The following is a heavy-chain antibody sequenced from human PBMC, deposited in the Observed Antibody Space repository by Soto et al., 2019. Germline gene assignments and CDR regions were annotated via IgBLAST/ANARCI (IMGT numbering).Heavy chain of an antibody. CDR3: SREPRYCRGGSCSITGDAYGI. Sequence: EVQLVESGGGLVQPGGSLRLSCTASGFIVSDTYVNWVRQAPGKGLEWVSVISNRGETHYAGSVRGRFSLSRDISDNTLHLQMNNLGVEDTASYYCSREPRYCRGGSCSITGDAYGIWGQGTMVTVSS. J-gene: IGHJ3*02. CDR2: ISNRGET. D-gene: IGHD2-15*01. CDR1: GFIVSDTY. V-gene: IGHV3-66*01.